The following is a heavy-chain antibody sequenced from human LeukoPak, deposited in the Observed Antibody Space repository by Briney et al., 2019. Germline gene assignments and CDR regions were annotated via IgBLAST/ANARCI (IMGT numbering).Heavy chain of an antibody. Sequence: ASVKVSCKASGYTFTSYDINWVRQATGQGLEWMGWMNPNSGNTGYAQKFQGRVTMTRNTSVSTAYMELSSLRSEDTAVYYCARGYCSGGSCYSPAGYWGRGTLVTVSS. D-gene: IGHD2-15*01. CDR2: MNPNSGNT. CDR3: ARGYCSGGSCYSPAGY. J-gene: IGHJ4*02. V-gene: IGHV1-8*01. CDR1: GYTFTSYD.